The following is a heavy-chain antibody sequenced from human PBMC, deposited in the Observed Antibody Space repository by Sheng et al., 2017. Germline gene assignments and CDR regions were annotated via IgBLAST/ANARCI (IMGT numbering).Heavy chain of an antibody. CDR2: IIPIFGTA. V-gene: IGHV1-69*13. D-gene: IGHD6-13*01. J-gene: IGHJ6*02. CDR3: AREVALHSSRGYYYGMDV. CDR1: GGTFSSYA. Sequence: QVQLVQSGAEVKKPGSSVKVSCKASGGTFSSYAISWVRQAPGQGLEWMGGIIPIFGTANYAQKFQGRVTITADESTSTAYMELSSLRSEDTAVYYCAREVALHSSRGYYYGMDVWGQGTTVTVSS.